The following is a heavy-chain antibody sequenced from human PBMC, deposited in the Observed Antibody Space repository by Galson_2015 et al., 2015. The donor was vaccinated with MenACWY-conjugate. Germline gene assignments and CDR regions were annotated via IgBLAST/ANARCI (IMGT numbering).Heavy chain of an antibody. CDR1: GYIFTNSA. CDR3: SRAVAGPLDY. V-gene: IGHV1-3*01. D-gene: IGHD6-19*01. CDR2: IDAGNGKT. Sequence: SVKVSCKASGYIFTNSALHWVRQAPGQGLEWMGWIDAGNGKTKYSQKFQGRVTISRDTFANTAYMELSSLTSEDTAIYFCSRAVAGPLDYWGQGTLVTVSS. J-gene: IGHJ4*02.